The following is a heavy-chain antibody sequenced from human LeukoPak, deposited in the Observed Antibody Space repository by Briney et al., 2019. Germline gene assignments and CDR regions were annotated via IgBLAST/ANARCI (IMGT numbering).Heavy chain of an antibody. Sequence: ASVKVSCKASGYTFTSYDINWVRQATGQGLEWMGWMNPNSGNTGYAQKFQGRVTMTRNISISTAYMELSSLRSEDTAVYYCARVKRGYSNYALGYWGQGTLVTVSS. CDR1: GYTFTSYD. CDR2: MNPNSGNT. D-gene: IGHD4-11*01. J-gene: IGHJ4*02. V-gene: IGHV1-8*01. CDR3: ARVKRGYSNYALGY.